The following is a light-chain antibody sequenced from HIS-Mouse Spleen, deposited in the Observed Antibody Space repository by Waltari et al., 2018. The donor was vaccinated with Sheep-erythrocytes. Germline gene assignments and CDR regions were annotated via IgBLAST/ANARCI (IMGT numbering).Light chain of an antibody. CDR3: QQSYSTPRT. V-gene: IGKV1-12*01. CDR2: AAS. CDR1: QGISSW. J-gene: IGKJ1*01. Sequence: DIQMTQSPSSVSASVGDRVTITCRASQGISSWLAWHQQKPGKAPKLLIYAASSLQSGVPSRFSGSGSGTDFTLTISSLQPEDFATYYCQQSYSTPRTFGQGTKVEIK.